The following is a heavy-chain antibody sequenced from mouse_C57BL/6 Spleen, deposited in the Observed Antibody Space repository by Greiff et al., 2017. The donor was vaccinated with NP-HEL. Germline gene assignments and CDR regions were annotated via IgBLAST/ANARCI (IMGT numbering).Heavy chain of an antibody. V-gene: IGHV1-69*01. Sequence: VQLQQPGAELVMPGASVKLSCKASGYTFTSYWMHWVKQRPGQGLEWIGEIDPSDSYTNYNQKFKGKSTLTVEKSSSTAYMQLSSLTSEDSAVYYCARNYDYDGNYFDYWGQGTTLTVSS. J-gene: IGHJ2*01. CDR2: IDPSDSYT. CDR3: ARNYDYDGNYFDY. D-gene: IGHD2-4*01. CDR1: GYTFTSYW.